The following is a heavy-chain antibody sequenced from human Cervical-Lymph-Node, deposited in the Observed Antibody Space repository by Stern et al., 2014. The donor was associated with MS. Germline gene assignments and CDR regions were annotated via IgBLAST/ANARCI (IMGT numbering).Heavy chain of an antibody. Sequence: EVQLVESGGGLVQPGGSLRLSCAVSGFTFSSYAMAWVRQAPGKGLEWVSTISAIGASTYYADSVKGRFTISRDNSKNTPYVQMNSLRAEDTAIYYCATTSRAWPIHFQEWGQGTLVTVSS. J-gene: IGHJ1*01. V-gene: IGHV3-23*04. CDR3: ATTSRAWPIHFQE. CDR1: GFTFSSYA. CDR2: ISAIGAST. D-gene: IGHD2-2*01.